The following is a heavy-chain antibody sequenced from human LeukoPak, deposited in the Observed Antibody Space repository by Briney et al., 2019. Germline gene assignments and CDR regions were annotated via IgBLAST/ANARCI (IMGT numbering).Heavy chain of an antibody. CDR1: GGSISSSSCY. CDR2: IYYSGST. Sequence: SETLSLTCTVSGGSISSSSCYWGWIRQPPGKGLEWIGSIYYSGSTYYNPSLKSRVTISVDTSKNQFSLKLSSVTAADTAVYYCARPSGGYSSGLWGQGTLVTVSS. D-gene: IGHD6-19*01. V-gene: IGHV4-39*01. CDR3: ARPSGGYSSGL. J-gene: IGHJ4*02.